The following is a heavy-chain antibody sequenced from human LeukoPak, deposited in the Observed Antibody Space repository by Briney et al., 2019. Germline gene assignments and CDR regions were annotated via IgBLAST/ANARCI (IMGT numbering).Heavy chain of an antibody. J-gene: IGHJ5*02. Sequence: GGSLRLSCAASGFTFSSYSMNWVRQAPGKGLEWVSSISSSSSYIYYADSVKGRFAISRDNAKNSLYLQMNSLRAEDTAVYYCASMYSSSSLNWFDPWGQGTLVTVSS. V-gene: IGHV3-21*01. CDR2: ISSSSSYI. CDR1: GFTFSSYS. CDR3: ASMYSSSSLNWFDP. D-gene: IGHD6-6*01.